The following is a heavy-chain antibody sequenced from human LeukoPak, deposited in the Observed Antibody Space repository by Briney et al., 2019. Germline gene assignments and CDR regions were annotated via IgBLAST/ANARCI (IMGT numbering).Heavy chain of an antibody. CDR3: AREGRYDTLTGYIPPYYFDY. CDR2: IYSGGST. D-gene: IGHD3-9*01. CDR1: GFTVSSNY. J-gene: IGHJ4*02. V-gene: IGHV3-53*01. Sequence: GGSLRLSCAASGFTVSSNYMSWVRQAPGKGLEWVSVIYSGGSTYYADSVKGRFTISRDNSKNTLYLQMNSLRAEDTAVYYCAREGRYDTLTGYIPPYYFDYWGQGTLVTVSS.